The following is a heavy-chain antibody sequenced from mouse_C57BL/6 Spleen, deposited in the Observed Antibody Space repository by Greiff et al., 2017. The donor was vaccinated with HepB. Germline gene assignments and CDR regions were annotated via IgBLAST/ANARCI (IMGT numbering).Heavy chain of an antibody. D-gene: IGHD2-4*01. J-gene: IGHJ2*01. V-gene: IGHV1-15*01. Sequence: VQLQQSGAELVRPGASVTLSCKASGYTFTDYEMHWVKQTPVHGLEWIGAIDPETGGTAYNQKFKGKAILTADKSSSTAYMELRSLTSEDSAVYYCTRGGDDYDPYYWGQGTTLTVSS. CDR2: IDPETGGT. CDR1: GYTFTDYE. CDR3: TRGGDDYDPYY.